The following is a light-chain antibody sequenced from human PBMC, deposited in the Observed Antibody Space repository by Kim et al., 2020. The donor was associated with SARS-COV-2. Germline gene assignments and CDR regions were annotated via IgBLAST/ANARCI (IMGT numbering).Light chain of an antibody. J-gene: IGLJ3*02. CDR2: SEN. V-gene: IGLV1-44*01. Sequence: ELTQPPSASGTPGQRVTISCSGSSSNIGSNVVNWYQHLPGTAPRLVIYSENQRPSGVPDRFSGSKSGNSGSLAISGLQSEDAADYYCGAWDDRLNGWVFGGGTQLTVL. CDR3: GAWDDRLNGWV. CDR1: SSNIGSNV.